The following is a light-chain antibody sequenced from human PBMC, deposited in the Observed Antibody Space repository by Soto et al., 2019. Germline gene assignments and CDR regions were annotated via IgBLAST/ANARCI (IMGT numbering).Light chain of an antibody. CDR1: QSISSY. CDR3: QQLHSYPIT. Sequence: DIQMTQSPSSLSASVGDRVTITCRASQSISSYLNWYQQKPGKAPKLLIYGASTLQSGVPSRFRGSESGAVFTLTISSLQPEDFATYYCQQLHSYPITFGQGTRLEI. V-gene: IGKV1-9*01. CDR2: GAS. J-gene: IGKJ5*01.